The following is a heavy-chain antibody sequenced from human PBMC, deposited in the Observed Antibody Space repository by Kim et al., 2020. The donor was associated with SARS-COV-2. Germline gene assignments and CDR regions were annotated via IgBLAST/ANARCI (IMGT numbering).Heavy chain of an antibody. CDR2: IIPIFGTA. D-gene: IGHD5-18*01. CDR3: ASPLTGYSYGPYDAFDI. J-gene: IGHJ3*02. Sequence: KVSCKASGGTFSSYAISWVRQAPGQGLEWMGGIIPIFGTANYAQKFQGRVTITADESTSTAYMELSSLRSEDTAVYYCASPLTGYSYGPYDAFDIWGQGTMVTVSS. V-gene: IGHV1-69*01. CDR1: GGTFSSYA.